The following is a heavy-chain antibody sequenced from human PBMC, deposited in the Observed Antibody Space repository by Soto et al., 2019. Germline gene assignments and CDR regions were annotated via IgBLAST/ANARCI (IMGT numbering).Heavy chain of an antibody. J-gene: IGHJ4*02. V-gene: IGHV4-59*01. CDR2: IYYSGST. D-gene: IGHD5-12*01. CDR3: ARSRHSGYDSSDY. Sequence: SETLSLTCTVSGGSISSYYWIWIRQPPGKGLEWIGYIYYSGSTNYNPSLKSRVTISVDTSKNQFSLKLSSVTAADTAVYYCARSRHSGYDSSDYWGQGTLVTVSS. CDR1: GGSISSYY.